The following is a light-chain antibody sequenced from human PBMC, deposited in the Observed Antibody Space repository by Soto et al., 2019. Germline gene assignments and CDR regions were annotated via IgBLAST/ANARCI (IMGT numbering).Light chain of an antibody. CDR3: QQLDSYPLT. Sequence: DIQLTQSPSSLSASVGDRVNITCRASQNIRTYLNWYQQKPGKAPTLLIYAATTLQSGVPSTFSGSASGTDFSLTISSLQPGDVATYYCQQLDSYPLTFGGGTKVEIK. CDR1: QNIRTY. J-gene: IGKJ4*01. V-gene: IGKV1-39*01. CDR2: AAT.